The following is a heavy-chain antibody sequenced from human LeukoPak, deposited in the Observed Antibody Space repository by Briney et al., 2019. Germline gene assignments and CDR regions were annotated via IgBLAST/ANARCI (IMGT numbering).Heavy chain of an antibody. Sequence: GGSLRLSCAAYGFIFRNYWMNWVRQAPGKGLEWVANIKQDGSEQYYVGSVKGRFTISRDNAKNSLYLQMNSLRAEDTAVYYCASDPHHASRMDVWGQGTTVTVSS. D-gene: IGHD1-14*01. CDR2: IKQDGSEQ. V-gene: IGHV3-7*01. J-gene: IGHJ6*02. CDR3: ASDPHHASRMDV. CDR1: GFIFRNYW.